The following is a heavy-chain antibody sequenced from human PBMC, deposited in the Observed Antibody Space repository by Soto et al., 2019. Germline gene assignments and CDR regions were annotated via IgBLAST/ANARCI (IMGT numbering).Heavy chain of an antibody. CDR3: AKDSRDVLRFLEWFTRPYGMGV. V-gene: IGHV3-30*18. CDR1: GFTFISYG. CDR2: ISYDGSNK. D-gene: IGHD3-3*01. J-gene: IGHJ6*02. Sequence: RLWYTAAGFTFISYGVHWVRKATGKGLEWVAVISYDGSNKYYADSVKGRFTISRDNSKNTLYLQMNSLRAEDTAVYYCAKDSRDVLRFLEWFTRPYGMGVWGQGTTVTVSS.